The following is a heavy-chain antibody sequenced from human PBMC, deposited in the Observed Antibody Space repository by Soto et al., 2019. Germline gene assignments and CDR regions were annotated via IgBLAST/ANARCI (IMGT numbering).Heavy chain of an antibody. D-gene: IGHD1-26*01. CDR2: ISANNGNT. Sequence: QVQLVQSGAEVKKPGASVKVSCKASGYTFTSYGISWVRQAPGQGLEWMGWISANNGNTNYAQKLQGRVTMTPDTSTSTAYRERGSLRSDDTAVYYCARDRGSYALAYWGQGTLVTVSS. V-gene: IGHV1-18*01. CDR1: GYTFTSYG. J-gene: IGHJ4*02. CDR3: ARDRGSYALAY.